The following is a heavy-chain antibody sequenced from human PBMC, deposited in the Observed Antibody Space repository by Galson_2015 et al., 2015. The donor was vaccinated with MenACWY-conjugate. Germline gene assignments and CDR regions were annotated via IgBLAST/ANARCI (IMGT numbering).Heavy chain of an antibody. D-gene: IGHD3-3*01. Sequence: SLRLSCAASGFTFTTYAMSWVRQAPGKGLEWVSAITGSGGTTYYADSVKGRFTVSRDNAKNSLYLQMNSLKTEDTAVYYCTTHKGDFWGGLLFHFYMDV. CDR3: TTHKGDFWGGLLFHFYMDV. CDR2: ITGSGGTT. J-gene: IGHJ6*03. CDR1: GFTFTTYA. V-gene: IGHV3-23*01.